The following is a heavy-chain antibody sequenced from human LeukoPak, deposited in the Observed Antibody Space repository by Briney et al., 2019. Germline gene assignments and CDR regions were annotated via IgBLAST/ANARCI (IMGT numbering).Heavy chain of an antibody. CDR2: ILPIFGTA. CDR1: GGTFGSYV. CDR3: ARAEDQGRYFDWLPGFDP. V-gene: IGHV1-69*13. D-gene: IGHD3-9*01. J-gene: IGHJ5*02. Sequence: SVKVSCKASGGTFGSYVINWVRQAPGQGLEWMGGILPIFGTAIYAQHFQGRLTITADESTNSAYMELNRLRSDDTAVYYCARAEDQGRYFDWLPGFDPWGQGTLVTVSS.